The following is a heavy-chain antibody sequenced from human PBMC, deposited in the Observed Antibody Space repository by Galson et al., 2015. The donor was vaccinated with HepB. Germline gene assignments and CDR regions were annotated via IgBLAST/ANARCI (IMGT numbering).Heavy chain of an antibody. V-gene: IGHV4-31*03. CDR1: GGSISSDGYY. CDR2: IYYSGST. CDR3: ARAYNWNHFDY. D-gene: IGHD1-20*01. J-gene: IGHJ4*02. Sequence: LSLTCTVSGGSISSDGYYWSWIRQHPGKGLEWIGYIYYSGSTYYNPSLKSRVTISVDTSKNQFSLKLSSVTAADTAVYYCARAYNWNHFDYWGQGTLVTVSS.